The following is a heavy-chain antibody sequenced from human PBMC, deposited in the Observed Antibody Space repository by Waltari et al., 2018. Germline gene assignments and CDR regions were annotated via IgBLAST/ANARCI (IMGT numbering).Heavy chain of an antibody. J-gene: IGHJ3*02. V-gene: IGHV4-39*07. CDR2: IYYSGRA. CDR1: GGSISSSSYY. Sequence: QLQLQESGPGLVQPSETLSLTCTVPGGSISSSSYYWGWIRQPPGKGLEWIGSIYYSGRAYCNPALKSLVNIAVDTSKSQVTLRLSSVTAADTAVYYCARGDGPFDIWGQGTMVTVSS. CDR3: ARGDGPFDI.